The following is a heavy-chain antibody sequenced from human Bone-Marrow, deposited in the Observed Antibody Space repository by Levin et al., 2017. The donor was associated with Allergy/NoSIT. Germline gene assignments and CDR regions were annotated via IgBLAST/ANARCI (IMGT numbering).Heavy chain of an antibody. CDR1: RFTFSTYV. Sequence: GESLKISCAASRFTFSTYVMSWVRQVPGKGLEWVSTISGDGASTFYAGSVEGRFTISRDNSKNTLYLQMNSLRAEDTALYYCAKDKFEAAVGDSFDIWGQGTMVTVSS. D-gene: IGHD2-15*01. V-gene: IGHV3-23*01. J-gene: IGHJ3*02. CDR2: ISGDGAST. CDR3: AKDKFEAAVGDSFDI.